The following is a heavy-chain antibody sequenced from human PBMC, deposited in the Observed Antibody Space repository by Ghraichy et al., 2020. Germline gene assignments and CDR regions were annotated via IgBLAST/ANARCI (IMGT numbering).Heavy chain of an antibody. CDR2: ISGSGCST. Sequence: GESLNISCAASGFTFSSYAMSWVRQAPGKGLEWVSAISGSGCSTYYADSVKGRFTISRDNSKNTLYLQMNSLRAEDTAVYYCAKDKHRREVAGTNYYYGMDVWGQGTTVTVSS. CDR1: GFTFSSYA. J-gene: IGHJ6*02. D-gene: IGHD6-19*01. V-gene: IGHV3-23*01. CDR3: AKDKHRREVAGTNYYYGMDV.